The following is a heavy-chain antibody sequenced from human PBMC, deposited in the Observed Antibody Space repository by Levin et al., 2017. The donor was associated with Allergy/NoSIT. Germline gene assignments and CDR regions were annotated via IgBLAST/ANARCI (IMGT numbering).Heavy chain of an antibody. CDR3: ARARDRYGMDV. Sequence: GGSLRLSCAASGFTFSSYAMHWVRQAPGKGLEWVAVISYDGSNKYYADSVKGRFTISRDNSKNTLYLQMNSLRAEDTAVYYCARARDRYGMDVWGQGTTVTVSS. CDR1: GFTFSSYA. V-gene: IGHV3-30-3*01. J-gene: IGHJ6*02. CDR2: ISYDGSNK. D-gene: IGHD5-24*01.